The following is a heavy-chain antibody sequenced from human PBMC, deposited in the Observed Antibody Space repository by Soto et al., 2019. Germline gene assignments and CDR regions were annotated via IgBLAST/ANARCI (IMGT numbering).Heavy chain of an antibody. J-gene: IGHJ6*02. D-gene: IGHD6-13*01. CDR2: IDPSDSYT. Sequence: PGESLKISSKGSGYSFTSYWITWVRQMPGKGLEWMGRIDPSDSYTNYSPSFQGHVTISADKSISTAYLQWSSLKASDTAMYYCARTAAAGKYYYGVDVWGQGTTVTVSS. V-gene: IGHV5-10-1*01. CDR3: ARTAAAGKYYYGVDV. CDR1: GYSFTSYW.